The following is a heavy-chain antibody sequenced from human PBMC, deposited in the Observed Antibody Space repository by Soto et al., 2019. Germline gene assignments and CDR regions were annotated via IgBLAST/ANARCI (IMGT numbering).Heavy chain of an antibody. CDR3: AKAYYDYIWGSYPDY. J-gene: IGHJ4*02. V-gene: IGHV3-30-3*01. CDR1: GFTFSSYA. Sequence: PGGSLRLSCAASGFTFSSYAMHWVRQAPGKGLEWVAVISYDGSNKYYADSVKGRFTISRDNSKNTLYLQMNSLRAEDTAVYYCAKAYYDYIWGSYPDYWGQGTLVTVSS. CDR2: ISYDGSNK. D-gene: IGHD3-16*01.